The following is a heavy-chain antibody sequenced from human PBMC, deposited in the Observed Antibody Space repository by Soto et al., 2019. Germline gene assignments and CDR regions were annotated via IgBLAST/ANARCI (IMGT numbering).Heavy chain of an antibody. CDR1: GGSISSYY. CDR3: ARDLADYYDDSNTPYNAFDI. J-gene: IGHJ3*02. V-gene: IGHV4-59*12. D-gene: IGHD3-22*01. CDR2: IYYSGST. Sequence: PSETLSLTCTVSGGSISSYYWSWIRQPPGKGLEWIGYIYYSGSTNYNPSLKSRVTISVDTSKNQFSLKLSSVTAADTAVYYCARDLADYYDDSNTPYNAFDIWGQGTMLTVSS.